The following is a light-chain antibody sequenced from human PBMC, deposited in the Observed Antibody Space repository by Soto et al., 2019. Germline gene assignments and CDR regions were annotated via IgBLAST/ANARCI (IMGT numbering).Light chain of an antibody. CDR3: VLYMGGGISV. V-gene: IGLV8-61*01. CDR2: STN. J-gene: IGLJ3*02. Sequence: QTVVTQEPSFSVSPGGTVTLTCGLSSGSVSTTYYPSWYQQTPGQAPRTLIYSTNTRSSGVPDRFSGSILGNKAALTITGAQADYESDYFCVLYMGGGISVFGGGTKVTVL. CDR1: SGSVSTTYY.